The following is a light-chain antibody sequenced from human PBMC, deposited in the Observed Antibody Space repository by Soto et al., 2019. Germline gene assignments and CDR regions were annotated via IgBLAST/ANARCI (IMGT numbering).Light chain of an antibody. J-gene: IGKJ1*01. V-gene: IGKV3-20*01. CDR3: QQYGSSPRT. CDR1: QSVSSSY. CDR2: GAS. Sequence: EIVLTQSPGTLSLSPGERATLSCRASQSVSSSYLVWYKQKPGQAPRLLIYGASSRATGIPDRFSGSGSGTDFTLTISRLEPEDFAVYSCQQYGSSPRTFGQGTKVEI.